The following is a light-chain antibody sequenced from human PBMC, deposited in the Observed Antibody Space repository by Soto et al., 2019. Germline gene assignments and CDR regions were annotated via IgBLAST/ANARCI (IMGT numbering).Light chain of an antibody. J-gene: IGLJ1*01. CDR1: SSDVGGYNY. Sequence: QSLLTHSRSLSGSPGQSVTISCTGTSSDVGGYNYVSWYQQHPGKAPELMIYDVTKRPSGVPDRFSGSKSGNTASLTISGLQAEDEADYYCCSSVGTDTYSFGTGTKVTVL. V-gene: IGLV2-11*01. CDR2: DVT. CDR3: CSSVGTDTYS.